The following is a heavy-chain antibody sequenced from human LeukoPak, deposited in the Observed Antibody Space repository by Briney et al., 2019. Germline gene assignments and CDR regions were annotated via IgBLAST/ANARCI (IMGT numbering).Heavy chain of an antibody. CDR3: ARDSSGYYYYYGMDV. J-gene: IGHJ6*02. CDR2: MNPNSGNT. Sequence: ASVKVSCKASGYTFTSYDINWVRQATGQGLEWMGWMNPNSGNTGYAQKFQGRVTMTRNTSISTAYMELSSLRSEDTAVYYCARDSSGYYYYYGMDVWGQGTTVTASS. D-gene: IGHD3-22*01. CDR1: GYTFTSYD. V-gene: IGHV1-8*01.